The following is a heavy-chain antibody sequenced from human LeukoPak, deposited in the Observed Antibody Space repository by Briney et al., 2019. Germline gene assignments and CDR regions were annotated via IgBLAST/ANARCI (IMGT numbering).Heavy chain of an antibody. CDR3: ARIRVDTTTFDYFDY. CDR1: GFTVSTNF. CDR2: IYSGGST. J-gene: IGHJ4*02. Sequence: PGGSLRLSCVVSGFTVSTNFMSWVRQAPGERLEWVSVIYSGGSTYYADSVKGRFTISRDNSKNTLYLQMNSLRAEDTAVYYCARIRVDTTTFDYFDYWGQGTLVTVSS. D-gene: IGHD4-11*01. V-gene: IGHV3-53*01.